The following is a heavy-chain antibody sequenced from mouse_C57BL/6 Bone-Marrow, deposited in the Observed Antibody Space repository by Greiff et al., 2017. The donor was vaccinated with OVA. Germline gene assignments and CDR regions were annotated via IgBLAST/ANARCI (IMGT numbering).Heavy chain of an antibody. Sequence: EVQLVESGGDLVKPGGSLKLSCAASGFTFSSYGMSWVRQTPDKRLEWVATISSGGSYTYYPDSVKGRFTISRYNAKNTLYLQMSSLKSVDTAMYYCASLWFHWYVDVWGTGTTVTVSS. CDR2: ISSGGSYT. D-gene: IGHD2-2*01. CDR1: GFTFSSYG. V-gene: IGHV5-6*01. J-gene: IGHJ1*03. CDR3: ASLWFHWYVDV.